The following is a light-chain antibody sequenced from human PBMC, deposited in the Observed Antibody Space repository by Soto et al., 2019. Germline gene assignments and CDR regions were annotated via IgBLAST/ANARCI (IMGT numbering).Light chain of an antibody. CDR2: DAS. V-gene: IGKV3-11*01. CDR3: QQRRNWPPLT. CDR1: QSVSSY. J-gene: IGKJ4*01. Sequence: EIVVTQSPATLSLYPVSRASLSCRISQSVSSYLAWYQQKPGQAPRLLIYDASNRATGIPARFSGSGSGTDFTLTISSLEPEDFAVYYCQQRRNWPPLTFGGGTKVDI.